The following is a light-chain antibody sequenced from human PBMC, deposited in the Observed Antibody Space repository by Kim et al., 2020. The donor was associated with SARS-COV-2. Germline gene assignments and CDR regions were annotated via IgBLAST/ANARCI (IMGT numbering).Light chain of an antibody. CDR1: SGDVGGYNY. V-gene: IGLV2-8*01. CDR2: GVS. J-gene: IGLJ2*01. Sequence: GQSVTVSRTGTSGDVGGYNYVSWYQQHPGDAPKLLIYGVSKRPSGVPDRFSGSKSGNTASLTVSGLQAEDEADYYCSSYAGSNNLVFGGGTQLTVL. CDR3: SSYAGSNNLV.